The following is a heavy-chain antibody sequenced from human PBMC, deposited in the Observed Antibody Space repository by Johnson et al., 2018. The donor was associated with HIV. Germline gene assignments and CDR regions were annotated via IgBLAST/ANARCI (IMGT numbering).Heavy chain of an antibody. Sequence: VQLVESGGGLVQPGASLRLSCAASGFTFSTYWMHWVRQAPGKGLVWVSRINSDRSSTSYAASVKGLFTISRDNAKNTLYLQMNSLRAEDTAVYYCARPVSPWSAYDAFDIWGQGTMVTVSS. V-gene: IGHV3-74*02. CDR3: ARPVSPWSAYDAFDI. J-gene: IGHJ3*02. D-gene: IGHD2-8*02. CDR2: INSDRSST. CDR1: GFTFSTYW.